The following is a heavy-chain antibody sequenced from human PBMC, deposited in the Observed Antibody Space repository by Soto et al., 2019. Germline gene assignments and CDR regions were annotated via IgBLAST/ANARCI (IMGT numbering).Heavy chain of an antibody. D-gene: IGHD2-21*02. CDR2: IYYSGST. V-gene: IGHV4-59*01. CDR1: GGSISRYY. CDR3: ARAEVVTYAFDI. J-gene: IGHJ3*02. Sequence: SETLSLTCTVSGGSISRYYWSWIRQPPGKGLEWIGYIYYSGSTNYNPSLKSRVTISVDTSKNQFSLKLSSVTAADTAVYYCARAEVVTYAFDIWGQGTMVTVSS.